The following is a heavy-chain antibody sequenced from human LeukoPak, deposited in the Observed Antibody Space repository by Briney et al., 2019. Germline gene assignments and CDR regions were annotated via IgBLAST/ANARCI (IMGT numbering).Heavy chain of an antibody. V-gene: IGHV3-23*01. CDR2: ISGSGGST. J-gene: IGHJ3*02. Sequence: GGSLRLSCAVSGFTFSSYAMSWVRQAPGKGLEWVSAISGSGGSTYYADSVKGRFTISRDNSKNTLYLQMNSLRAEDTAVYYCAKCYYDSSGPGAFDIWGQGTMVTVSS. CDR3: AKCYYDSSGPGAFDI. D-gene: IGHD3-22*01. CDR1: GFTFSSYA.